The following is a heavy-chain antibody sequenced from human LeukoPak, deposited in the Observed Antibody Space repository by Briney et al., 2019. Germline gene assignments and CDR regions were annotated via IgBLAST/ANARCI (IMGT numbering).Heavy chain of an antibody. V-gene: IGHV3-7*01. Sequence: GGSLRLSCAASGFTFSNAWMTWVRLAPGKGLEWVANINQDGSEKYYVDSVKGRFTISRDNAKNSLYLQMNSLRAEDTAVYYCASGGHVDYCGQGTLVTVSS. J-gene: IGHJ4*02. CDR2: INQDGSEK. D-gene: IGHD3-16*01. CDR3: ASGGHVDY. CDR1: GFTFSNAW.